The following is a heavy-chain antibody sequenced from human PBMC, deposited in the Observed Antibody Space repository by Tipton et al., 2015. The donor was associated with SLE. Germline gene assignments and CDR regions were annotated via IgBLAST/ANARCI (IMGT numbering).Heavy chain of an antibody. CDR3: ARSGLYVWGSYWAFDI. V-gene: IGHV1-18*04. Sequence: VQSGAEVKKPGASVKVSCKAFGYTFAAFGISWVRQAPGQGLEWMGWISAYNGNTNYAQKLQGRVIMTTVTSTTTAYMELRSLQSDDTAVYYCARSGLYVWGSYWAFDIWGQGTMVTVSS. CDR2: ISAYNGNT. D-gene: IGHD3-16*01. CDR1: GYTFAAFG. J-gene: IGHJ3*02.